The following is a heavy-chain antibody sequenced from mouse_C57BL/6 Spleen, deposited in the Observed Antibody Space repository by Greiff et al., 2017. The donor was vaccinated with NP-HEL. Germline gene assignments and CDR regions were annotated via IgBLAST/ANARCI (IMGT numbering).Heavy chain of an antibody. J-gene: IGHJ4*01. V-gene: IGHV1-47*01. D-gene: IGHD2-4*01. CDR1: GYTFTTYP. CDR3: ARRDYDYGEAMDY. Sequence: VKLVESGAELVKPGASVKMSCKASGYTFTTYPIEWIKQNHGKSLEWIGNFHPYNDDTKYNEKFKGKATLTVEKSSSTVYLELSRLTSDDSAVYYCARRDYDYGEAMDYWGQGTSVTVSS. CDR2: FHPYNDDT.